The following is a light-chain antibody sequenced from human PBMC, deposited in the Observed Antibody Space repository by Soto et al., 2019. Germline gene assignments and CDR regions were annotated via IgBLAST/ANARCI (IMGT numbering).Light chain of an antibody. CDR3: SSYVHPNTLV. V-gene: IGLV2-23*02. Sequence: QSALTQPASVSGSPGQSITISCTETSSDFGTYNLVSWYQQNPGKAPKLMIYEVTKRPSGVSNRFSGSQSGNTASLTISGLQAEDEADYYCSSYVHPNTLVFGGGTKLTV. CDR1: SSDFGTYNL. J-gene: IGLJ3*02. CDR2: EVT.